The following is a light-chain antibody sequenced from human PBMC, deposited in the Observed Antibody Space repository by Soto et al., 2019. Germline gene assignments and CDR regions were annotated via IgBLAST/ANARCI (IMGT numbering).Light chain of an antibody. CDR1: SGHSSYA. CDR2: LNSDGSH. J-gene: IGLJ2*01. V-gene: IGLV4-69*01. Sequence: QSVLTQSPSASASLGASVKLTCTLSSGHSSYAIAWHQQQPEKGPRYLMKLNSDGSHSKGDGIPDRFSGSSSGAERYLTISCLQSEDEADYYCQTWGTGVVFGGGTKLTVL. CDR3: QTWGTGVV.